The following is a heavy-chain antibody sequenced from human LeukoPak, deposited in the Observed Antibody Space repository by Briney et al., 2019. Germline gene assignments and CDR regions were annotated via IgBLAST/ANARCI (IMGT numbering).Heavy chain of an antibody. J-gene: IGHJ6*03. CDR3: ARRGVYCSSTSCLRYYYYYMDV. Sequence: ASVKVSCKASGYTFTGYYMHWVRQAPGQGLEWMGWINPNSGGTNYAQKFQGRVTMTRDTSISTAYMELSRLRSDDTAVYYCARRGVYCSSTSCLRYYYYYMDVWGKGTTVTISS. CDR1: GYTFTGYY. CDR2: INPNSGGT. D-gene: IGHD2-2*01. V-gene: IGHV1-2*02.